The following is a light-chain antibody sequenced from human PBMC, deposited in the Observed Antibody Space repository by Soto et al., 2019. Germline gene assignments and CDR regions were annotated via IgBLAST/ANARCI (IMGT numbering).Light chain of an antibody. CDR2: WAS. Sequence: DIVMTQSPDSLAVSLSERATINCKSSQSVLYSSDNKNYLAWYQQKPGQPPKLLIYWASTRESGVPDRFSGSGSGTDFTLTINSLQAEDVAVYYCQQYYSTFWTFGQGTKVEIK. V-gene: IGKV4-1*01. CDR1: QSVLYSSDNKNY. J-gene: IGKJ1*01. CDR3: QQYYSTFWT.